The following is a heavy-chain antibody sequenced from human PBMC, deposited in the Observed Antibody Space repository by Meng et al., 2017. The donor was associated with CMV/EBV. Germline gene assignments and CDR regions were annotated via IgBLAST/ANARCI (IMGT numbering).Heavy chain of an antibody. D-gene: IGHD3-3*01. Sequence: QGKLQQWGAGLLKPSDTLSLTCAVYGGSFSGYYWSWIRQPPGKGLEWIGEINHSGSTNYNPSLKSRVTISVDTSKNQFSLKLSSVTAADTAVYYCARGSRRLPRFNWFDPWGQGTLVTVSS. CDR3: ARGSRRLPRFNWFDP. CDR1: GGSFSGYY. J-gene: IGHJ5*02. CDR2: INHSGST. V-gene: IGHV4-34*01.